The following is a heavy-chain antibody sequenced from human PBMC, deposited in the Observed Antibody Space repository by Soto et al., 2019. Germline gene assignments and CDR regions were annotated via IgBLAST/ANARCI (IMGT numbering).Heavy chain of an antibody. V-gene: IGHV3-23*01. CDR3: VKDVGYGFILFDY. J-gene: IGHJ4*02. Sequence: LRLSCIASGFTFSSFGMTWVRQAPGKGLEWVSTVNGGGDSTHYADSVKGRFSIFRDNSKNTVYLQMNSLRAEDTAIYYCVKDVGYGFILFDYWGQGTLVTVSS. CDR1: GFTFSSFG. D-gene: IGHD3-16*01. CDR2: VNGGGDST.